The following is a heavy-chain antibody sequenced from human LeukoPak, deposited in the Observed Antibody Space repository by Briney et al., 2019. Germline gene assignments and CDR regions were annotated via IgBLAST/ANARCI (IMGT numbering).Heavy chain of an antibody. D-gene: IGHD1-26*01. Sequence: GSSVKSSCKASVDTFTSYGISWGRQAPVQRLEWMGWISAYNGNTNYAQKVQGRVTMTTDTSTSTAYMELRSLRSDDTAVYYCARDSGTYGYWGQGTLVTVSS. J-gene: IGHJ4*02. CDR3: ARDSGTYGY. CDR1: VDTFTSYG. V-gene: IGHV1-18*01. CDR2: ISAYNGNT.